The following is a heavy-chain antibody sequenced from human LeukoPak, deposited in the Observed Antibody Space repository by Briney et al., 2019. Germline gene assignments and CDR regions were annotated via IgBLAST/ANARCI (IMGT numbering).Heavy chain of an antibody. CDR3: AKDDAWLQYND. CDR1: GFTFSRHG. J-gene: IGHJ4*02. CDR2: ISPGGAIK. D-gene: IGHD5-24*01. V-gene: IGHV3-23*01. Sequence: GGSLRLSCVASGFTFSRHGMNWVRQAPGKGLGWVSGISPGGAIKSYVESVKGRFTVSRDNSKNPLYLQINSLRAEDTAAYYCAKDDAWLQYNDWGQGTLVTVSS.